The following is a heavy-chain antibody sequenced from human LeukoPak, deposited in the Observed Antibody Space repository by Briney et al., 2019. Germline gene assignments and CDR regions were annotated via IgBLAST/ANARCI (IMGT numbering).Heavy chain of an antibody. J-gene: IGHJ4*02. CDR2: ISGSGGST. CDR1: GFTFSSDA. CDR3: ARRYYDNFDY. Sequence: GGSLRLSCAASGFTFSSDAMTWVRQAPGKGLEWVSAISGSGGSTYYADSVKGRFTISRDNAKNSLYLQMNSLRAEDTAVYYCARRYYDNFDYWGQGTLVTVSS. V-gene: IGHV3-23*01. D-gene: IGHD3-22*01.